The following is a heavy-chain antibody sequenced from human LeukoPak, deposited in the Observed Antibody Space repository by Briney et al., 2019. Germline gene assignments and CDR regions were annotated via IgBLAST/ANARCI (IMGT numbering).Heavy chain of an antibody. CDR1: GYTFTGFY. J-gene: IGHJ5*02. CDR2: INPNSGGT. D-gene: IGHD3-22*01. V-gene: IGHV1-2*02. CDR3: ARGYYYDSSGYP. Sequence: ASVKVSCRASGYTFTGFYMHWVRQAPGQGLEWMGWINPNSGGTNYAQKFQGRVTMTRDTSISTAYMELSRLRSDDTAVYYCARGYYYDSSGYPWGQGTLVTVSS.